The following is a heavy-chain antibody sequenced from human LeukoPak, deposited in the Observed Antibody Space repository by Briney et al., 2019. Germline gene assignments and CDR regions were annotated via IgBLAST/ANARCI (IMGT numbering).Heavy chain of an antibody. D-gene: IGHD6-19*01. V-gene: IGHV3-23*01. CDR1: GFIFSSYA. CDR2: ISGSDGST. CDR3: AKHQYSTGWYLNY. Sequence: PGGSLRLSCAASGFIFSSYAMSWVRQAPGKGLEWVSAISGSDGSTYYADSVKGRFTISRDNSKNTLFLQMNSLRAEDTAVHYCAKHQYSTGWYLNYWGQGTLVTVSS. J-gene: IGHJ4*02.